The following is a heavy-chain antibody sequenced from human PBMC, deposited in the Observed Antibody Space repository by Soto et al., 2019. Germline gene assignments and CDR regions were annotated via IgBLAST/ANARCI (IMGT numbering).Heavy chain of an antibody. Sequence: QVQLQESGPGLVKPSETLSLTCSVSGGSVTSGRDYWGWIRPTPGKGLEWIGSIYYIGSTYVNPCRKSRVILSVDTSKNRFSLRLTSVSAADSAVYYCATQEYQLVNTFQSWGLGILVTVSS. CDR1: GGSVTSGRDY. CDR3: ATQEYQLVNTFQS. J-gene: IGHJ5*02. D-gene: IGHD2-2*01. CDR2: IYYIGST. V-gene: IGHV4-39*01.